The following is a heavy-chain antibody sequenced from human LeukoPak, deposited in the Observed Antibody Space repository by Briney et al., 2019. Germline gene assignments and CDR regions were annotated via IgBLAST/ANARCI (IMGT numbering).Heavy chain of an antibody. CDR2: IAAYNVNT. D-gene: IGHD4-17*01. V-gene: IGHV1-18*01. Sequence: ASVKVSCKASGYTFTSYDINWVRQAPGQGLEWMGWIAAYNVNTNYAQKFQGRVTMTTDTSTSTAYMELRSLRSDDTAVYYCARDTVTVDYWGQGTLVTVSS. CDR1: GYTFTSYD. CDR3: ARDTVTVDY. J-gene: IGHJ4*02.